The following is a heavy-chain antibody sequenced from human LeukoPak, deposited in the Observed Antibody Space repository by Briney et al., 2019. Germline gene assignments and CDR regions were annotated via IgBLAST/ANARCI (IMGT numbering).Heavy chain of an antibody. J-gene: IGHJ4*02. V-gene: IGHV3-23*01. D-gene: IGHD5-12*01. CDR3: ARRPYDSTLHFDY. Sequence: GGSLRLSCAASGFTFSSYAMSWVRQAPGKGPEWLSAISGGGGSIYYADSVKGRFTISRDNSKNALYLQMNSLRAEDTAVYYCARRPYDSTLHFDYWGQGTLVTVSS. CDR1: GFTFSSYA. CDR2: ISGGGGSI.